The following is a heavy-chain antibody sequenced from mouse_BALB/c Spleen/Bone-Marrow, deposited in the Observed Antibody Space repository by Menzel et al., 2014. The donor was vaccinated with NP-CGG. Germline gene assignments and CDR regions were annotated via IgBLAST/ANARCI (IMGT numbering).Heavy chain of an antibody. V-gene: IGHV5-6*01. CDR2: ISSGGSYT. J-gene: IGHJ2*01. CDR3: ARQTYYDYDGYFDY. Sequence: EVHLVESGGDLVKPGGSLKLSCAASGFTFGSYGMSWVRQTPDKRLEWVATISSGGSYTYYPDSVKGRFTISRDNAKNTLYLQMSSLKSEDTAMYYCARQTYYDYDGYFDYWGQGTTLTAST. CDR1: GFTFGSYG. D-gene: IGHD2-4*01.